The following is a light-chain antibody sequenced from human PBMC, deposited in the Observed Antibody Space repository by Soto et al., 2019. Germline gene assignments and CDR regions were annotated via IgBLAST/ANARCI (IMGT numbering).Light chain of an antibody. Sequence: VRTESPDALAVCLGESGTINCKSIHIFLYISNNKNYLSWYQKKPGKATKIMIYKAYTLKSGVPSRLSGSGYGTEFTITIRSLQPDDFATYYCQHYKSYSEAFGQGTKV. V-gene: IGKV4-1*01. J-gene: IGKJ1*01. CDR2: KAY. CDR1: HIFLYISNNKNY. CDR3: QHYKSYSEA.